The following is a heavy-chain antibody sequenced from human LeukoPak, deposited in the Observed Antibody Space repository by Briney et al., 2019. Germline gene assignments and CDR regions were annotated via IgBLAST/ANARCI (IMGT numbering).Heavy chain of an antibody. CDR3: VRDRYYYDSSGYYYTY. D-gene: IGHD3-22*01. J-gene: IGHJ4*02. CDR1: GYTFTSYA. Sequence: ASVKVSCKASGYTFTSYAISWVRQAPGQGLEWMGWISAYNGNTNYAQKLQGRVTMTTDTSTSTAYMELRSLRSDDTAVYYCVRDRYYYDSSGYYYTYWGQGTLVTVSS. V-gene: IGHV1-18*01. CDR2: ISAYNGNT.